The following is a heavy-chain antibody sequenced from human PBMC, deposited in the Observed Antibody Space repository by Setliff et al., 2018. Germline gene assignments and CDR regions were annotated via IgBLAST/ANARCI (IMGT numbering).Heavy chain of an antibody. CDR3: ARGAPGRYCSGGSCSYFDY. D-gene: IGHD2-15*01. J-gene: IGHJ4*02. V-gene: IGHV4-34*01. CDR1: GGTFSDYY. Sequence: SETLSLTCASSGGTFSDYYWTWIRQPPGKGLEWVGEINHSGSTDYNPSLKSRVTISVDTSKNQFSLNLNSVTAADTAVYYCARGAPGRYCSGGSCSYFDYWGQGILVTVSS. CDR2: INHSGST.